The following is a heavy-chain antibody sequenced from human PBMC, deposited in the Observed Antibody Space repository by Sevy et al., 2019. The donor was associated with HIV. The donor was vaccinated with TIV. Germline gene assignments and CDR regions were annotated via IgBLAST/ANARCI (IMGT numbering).Heavy chain of an antibody. D-gene: IGHD6-6*01. CDR1: GGSISSYY. CDR2: IFYSGST. Sequence: SQTLSLTCTVSGGSISSYYWSWIRQPPGKGLEWIGYIFYSGSTYYNPSLKRRVTISVDTSKNQFSLKLTSVTAADTAVYYCATISQQLGGFFDYWGQGTLVTVSS. J-gene: IGHJ4*02. V-gene: IGHV4-59*12. CDR3: ATISQQLGGFFDY.